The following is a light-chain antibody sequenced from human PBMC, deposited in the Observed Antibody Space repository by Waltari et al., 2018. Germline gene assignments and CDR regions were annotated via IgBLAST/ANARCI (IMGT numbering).Light chain of an antibody. CDR3: QQYNDWPPGPT. CDR2: NAS. J-gene: IGKJ1*01. V-gene: IGKV3-15*01. Sequence: EIVMTQSPATLSVSPGERATLSCRASQSISYYLAWYQQKPGQAPRLLIFNASARPSGIPARFSGSGSGTEFTLTIRSLQSEDLAVYYCQQYNDWPPGPTFGQGTKVEIK. CDR1: QSISYY.